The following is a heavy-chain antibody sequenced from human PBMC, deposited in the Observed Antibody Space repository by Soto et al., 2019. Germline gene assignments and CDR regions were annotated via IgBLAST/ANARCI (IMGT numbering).Heavy chain of an antibody. V-gene: IGHV4-31*03. CDR1: GGSISSGGYY. J-gene: IGHJ5*02. CDR3: AREHYYGQHIDP. D-gene: IGHD3-10*01. Sequence: QVQLQESGPGLVKPSQTLSLTCTVSGGSISSGGYYWSWIRQHPGKGLEWIGNIYYSGSTYYNPSLKSRFPISVDTSKNQFSLKLSSVTAADTAGYYCAREHYYGQHIDPWGQGALVTVSS. CDR2: IYYSGST.